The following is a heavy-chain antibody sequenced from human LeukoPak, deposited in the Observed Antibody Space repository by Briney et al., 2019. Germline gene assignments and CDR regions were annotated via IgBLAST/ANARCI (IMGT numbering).Heavy chain of an antibody. J-gene: IGHJ4*02. CDR2: IYYTGKT. V-gene: IGHV4-61*03. CDR3: ARSQNYYGSGDY. D-gene: IGHD3-10*01. Sequence: SETLSLTCTVSGDSVSNGNYYWSWLRQPPGKALEWIGYIYYTGKTYYNPSLEGRVTILVDTSRNHFSVKLSSVTAADMAVYYCARSQNYYGSGDYWSQGTLVTVSS. CDR1: GDSVSNGNYY.